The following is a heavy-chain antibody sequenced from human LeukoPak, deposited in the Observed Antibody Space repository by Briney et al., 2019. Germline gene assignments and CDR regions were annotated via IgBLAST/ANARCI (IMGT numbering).Heavy chain of an antibody. V-gene: IGHV3-33*01. CDR3: ARDQQRIAVAPDAFDI. CDR2: IWYDGSNK. Sequence: PGGSLRLSCAASGFTFSSYGMHWVRQAPGKGLEWGAVIWYDGSNKYYADSVKGRFTISRANSKNTLYLQMNSLRAEDTAVYYCARDQQRIAVAPDAFDIWGQGTMVTVSS. CDR1: GFTFSSYG. J-gene: IGHJ3*02. D-gene: IGHD6-19*01.